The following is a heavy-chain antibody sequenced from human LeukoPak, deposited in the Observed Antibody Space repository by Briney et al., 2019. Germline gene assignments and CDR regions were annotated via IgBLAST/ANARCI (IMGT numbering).Heavy chain of an antibody. CDR2: MNPNSGNT. D-gene: IGHD6-13*01. J-gene: IGHJ4*02. V-gene: IGHV1-8*02. CDR1: GYTFTSYG. CDR3: ASTLPVYVSSWLTHDDY. Sequence: GASVKVSCKASGYTFTSYGISWVRQATGQGLEWMGWMNPNSGNTGYAQKFQGRVTMTRNTSISTAYMELSSLRSEDTAVYYCASTLPVYVSSWLTHDDYWGQGTLVTVSS.